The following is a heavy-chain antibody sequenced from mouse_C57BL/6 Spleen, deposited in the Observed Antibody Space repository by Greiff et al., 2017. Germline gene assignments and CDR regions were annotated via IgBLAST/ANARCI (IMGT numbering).Heavy chain of an antibody. CDR3: ASGGGRLALTRFDY. J-gene: IGHJ2*01. CDR1: GFNFKNTY. CDR2: IDPANGNT. V-gene: IGHV14-3*01. D-gene: IGHD1-1*01. Sequence: VQLQQSVAELVRPGASVKLSCTASGFNFKNTYMHWVKQRPEQGLEWIGRIDPANGNTKYAPKFQGKATITADTASNTAYLQLSSLTSEDTAIYYCASGGGRLALTRFDYWGQGTTLTVSS.